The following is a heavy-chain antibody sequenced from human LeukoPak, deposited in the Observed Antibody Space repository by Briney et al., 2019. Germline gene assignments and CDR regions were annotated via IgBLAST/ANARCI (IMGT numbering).Heavy chain of an antibody. V-gene: IGHV3-30-3*01. CDR3: ARAGRYSYGFWYYFDY. D-gene: IGHD5-18*01. J-gene: IGHJ4*02. CDR2: ISDDGSNK. Sequence: GGSLRLSCAASGFTFSSYAMHWVRQAPGKGLEWVAVISDDGSNKYYADSVKGRFTISRDNSKNTLYLQMNSLRAEDTAVYYCARAGRYSYGFWYYFDYWGQGTLVAVSS. CDR1: GFTFSSYA.